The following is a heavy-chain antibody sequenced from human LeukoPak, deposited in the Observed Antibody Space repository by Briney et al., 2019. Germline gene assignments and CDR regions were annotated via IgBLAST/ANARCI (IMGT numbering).Heavy chain of an antibody. CDR1: GYTFTDYY. CDR2: INPNSGDT. V-gene: IGHV1-2*02. D-gene: IGHD3-10*01. J-gene: IGHJ5*02. CDR3: ARGDYYGSPKVVAA. Sequence: EASVKVSCKASGYTFTDYYINWVRQAPGQGLEWIGWINPNSGDTNYAQKFQDRVTMTRDTSISTAYLELNFLRSDDTAVFYCARGDYYGSPKVVAAWGQGTLVTVSS.